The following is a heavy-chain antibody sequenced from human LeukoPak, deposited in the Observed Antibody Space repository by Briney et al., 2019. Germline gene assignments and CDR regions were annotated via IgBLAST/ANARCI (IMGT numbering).Heavy chain of an antibody. CDR3: RVGYSYGYGDWNHFDY. V-gene: IGHV3-7*01. D-gene: IGHD5-18*01. J-gene: IGHJ4*02. Sequence: PGGSLRLSCAASGFTFSSYWMSWVRQAPGKGLEWVANIKQDGSEKYYVDSVKGRFAISRDNSNNTLYLQMKSLRAEDTAVYCVRVGYSYGYGDWNHFDYWGQGTLVTVSS. CDR2: IKQDGSEK. CDR1: GFTFSSYW.